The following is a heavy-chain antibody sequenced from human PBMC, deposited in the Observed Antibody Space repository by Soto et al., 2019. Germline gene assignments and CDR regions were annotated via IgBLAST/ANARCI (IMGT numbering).Heavy chain of an antibody. D-gene: IGHD3-16*02. CDR2: INPSTGGT. J-gene: IGHJ4*01. V-gene: IGHV1-2*02. CDR1: GYTFTDYY. Sequence: ASVKVSCKASGYTFTDYYIHWVRQAPGQGLEWMGWINPSTGGTNYEQKFQGRVTMTRDTSITTAHMELSSLRSDETAMFYCARIYYDYFWGSYRYDYWG. CDR3: ARIYYDYFWGSYRYDY.